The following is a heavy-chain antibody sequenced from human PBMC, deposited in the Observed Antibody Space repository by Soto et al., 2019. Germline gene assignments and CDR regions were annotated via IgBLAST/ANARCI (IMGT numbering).Heavy chain of an antibody. D-gene: IGHD6-19*01. CDR2: IYYDGSV. J-gene: IGHJ4*02. CDR3: ARQRIAVAGPLDY. Sequence: PSETLSLTCTVSGGAIRNSIYYWGWIRQPPGKGLEWIGTIYYDGSVAYSPSLKSRVTLSVDTSRNHFSVKINSVTAADTAVYFCARQRIAVAGPLDYWGQGTLVTVPQ. V-gene: IGHV4-39*01. CDR1: GGAIRNSIYY.